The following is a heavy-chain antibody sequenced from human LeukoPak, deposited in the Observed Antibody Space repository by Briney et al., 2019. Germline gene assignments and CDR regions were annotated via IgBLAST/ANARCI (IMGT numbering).Heavy chain of an antibody. Sequence: GRSLTLSCTASGFTFGDYAMSWVRQAPGKGLEWVGFIRSKAYGGTTEFAASVKGRFTISRDDSKSIAYLQMNSLKIEDTAVYYCTTCNWNPSDNWGQGTLVTVSS. CDR1: GFTFGDYA. D-gene: IGHD1-20*01. V-gene: IGHV3-49*04. CDR3: TTCNWNPSDN. J-gene: IGHJ4*02. CDR2: IRSKAYGGTT.